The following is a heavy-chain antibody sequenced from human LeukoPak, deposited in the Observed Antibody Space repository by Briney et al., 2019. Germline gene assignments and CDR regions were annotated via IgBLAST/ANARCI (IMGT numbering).Heavy chain of an antibody. CDR2: INHSGSI. CDR1: GGSFSGYY. Sequence: SETLSLTCAVYGGSFSGYYWNWIRQPPGKGLGWIGEINHSGSINYNPSLKSRVTISVDTSKNQFSLKLSSVTAADTAVYYCARKPRGSESSGYYYCYYMDVWGKGTTVTVSS. J-gene: IGHJ6*03. CDR3: ARKPRGSESSGYYYCYYMDV. V-gene: IGHV4-34*01. D-gene: IGHD3-22*01.